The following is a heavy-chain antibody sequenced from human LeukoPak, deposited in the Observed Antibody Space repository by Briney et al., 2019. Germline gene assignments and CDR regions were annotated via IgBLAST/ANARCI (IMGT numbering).Heavy chain of an antibody. CDR3: ARDCSGADCYSGNAFDI. V-gene: IGHV1-2*02. J-gene: IGHJ3*02. Sequence: ASVKVSCKTSGYTFTDYYMQWVRQAPGQGLEWMGWINPSGGDTKSARKFQGRVTMTRDTSISTAYLELSRLTSDDTAIYYCARDCSGADCYSGNAFDIWSQGTMVTVSS. CDR1: GYTFTDYY. CDR2: INPSGGDT. D-gene: IGHD2-15*01.